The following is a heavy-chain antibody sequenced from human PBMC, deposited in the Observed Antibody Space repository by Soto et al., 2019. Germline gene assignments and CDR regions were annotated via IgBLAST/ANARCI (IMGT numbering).Heavy chain of an antibody. CDR3: AKTTSLVVQAAPGDY. J-gene: IGHJ4*02. CDR2: ISGSGGST. D-gene: IGHD2-2*01. Sequence: EVQLLESGGGLVQPGGSLRLSCAASGFTFSSYAMSWVRQAPGKGLEWVSAISGSGGSTYYADSVKGRFTISRDNSKNTLSLQMNSLRAEDTAVYHCAKTTSLVVQAAPGDYWGQGTLVTVSS. V-gene: IGHV3-23*01. CDR1: GFTFSSYA.